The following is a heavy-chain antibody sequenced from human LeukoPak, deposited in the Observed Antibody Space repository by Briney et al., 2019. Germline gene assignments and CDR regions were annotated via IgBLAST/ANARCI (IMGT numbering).Heavy chain of an antibody. D-gene: IGHD6-19*01. V-gene: IGHV3-23*01. CDR3: ARDFMGLNKIAVAGTNRDY. CDR2: ISDSGGRT. Sequence: GGSLRLSCAASGFTFSSYAMSWVRQAPGKGLEWVSAISDSGGRTYYADSVKGRFTISRDNAKNSLYLQMNSLRAEDTAVYYCARDFMGLNKIAVAGTNRDYWGQGTLVTVSS. CDR1: GFTFSSYA. J-gene: IGHJ4*02.